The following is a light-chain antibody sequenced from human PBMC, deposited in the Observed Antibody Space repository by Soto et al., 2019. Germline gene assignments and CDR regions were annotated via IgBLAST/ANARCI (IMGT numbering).Light chain of an antibody. J-gene: IGLJ3*02. CDR2: DVT. V-gene: IGLV2-11*01. Sequence: QSVLTQPRSVSGSPRQSVTISCTGTSSDVGGYNYVSWYQQHPGKAAKLMIYDVTKRPSGVPDRFSGSKSANTASLTISGLPAEDEADYYCCSYAGSYTWVFGGGTKLTVL. CDR3: CSYAGSYTWV. CDR1: SSDVGGYNY.